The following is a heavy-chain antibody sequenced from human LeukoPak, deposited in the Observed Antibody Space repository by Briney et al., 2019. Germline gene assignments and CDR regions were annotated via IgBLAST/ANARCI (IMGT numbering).Heavy chain of an antibody. D-gene: IGHD3-10*01. J-gene: IGHJ4*02. V-gene: IGHV3-30*03. CDR3: ARDRMVRGFDY. CDR2: ISYDGSNK. CDR1: GFTFSSYG. Sequence: PGGSLRLSCAASGFTFSSYGMHWVRQAPGKGLEWVAVISYDGSNKYYADSVKGRFTISRDNSKNTLYLQMNSLRAEDTAVYYCARDRMVRGFDYWGQGTLVTVSS.